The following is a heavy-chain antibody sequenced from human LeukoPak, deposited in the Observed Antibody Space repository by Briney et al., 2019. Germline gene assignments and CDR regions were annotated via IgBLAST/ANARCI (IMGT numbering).Heavy chain of an antibody. CDR2: ISGSGGST. D-gene: IGHD2-2*01. CDR3: AKGGGYCSSTSCYAPDY. Sequence: PGGSLRLSCAASGFTFSSYAMSWVRQAPGKGLEWVSAISGSGGSTYYADSVKGRFTISRDNSKNTLYLQMNSLRAEDPAVYYCAKGGGYCSSTSCYAPDYWGQGTLVTVSS. J-gene: IGHJ4*02. CDR1: GFTFSSYA. V-gene: IGHV3-23*01.